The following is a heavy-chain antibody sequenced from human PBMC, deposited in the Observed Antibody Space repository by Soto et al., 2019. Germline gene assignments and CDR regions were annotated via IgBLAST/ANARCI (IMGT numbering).Heavy chain of an antibody. Sequence: ASVKVSCKASGYTFTSYYMHWVRQAPGQGLEWMGIINPSGGSTSYAQKFQGRVTMTRDTSTSTVYMELSSLRSEDTAVYYCASLPWANYYYYGMDVWGQGTTVTVSS. J-gene: IGHJ6*02. CDR1: GYTFTSYY. CDR2: INPSGGST. V-gene: IGHV1-46*01. CDR3: ASLPWANYYYYGMDV. D-gene: IGHD7-27*01.